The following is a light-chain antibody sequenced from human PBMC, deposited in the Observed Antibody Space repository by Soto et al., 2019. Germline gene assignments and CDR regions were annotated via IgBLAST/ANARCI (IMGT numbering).Light chain of an antibody. CDR2: DAS. V-gene: IGKV1-5*01. CDR3: QQYNSSPLT. Sequence: DIQMTQSPSTLSASVGDRVTITCRANQSISDWLAWYQQKPGKAPNLLIYDASNLESGVPSRFSGSESGTEFTLTISSLQPDDFATYYCQQYNSSPLTFGGGTKMEIK. J-gene: IGKJ4*01. CDR1: QSISDW.